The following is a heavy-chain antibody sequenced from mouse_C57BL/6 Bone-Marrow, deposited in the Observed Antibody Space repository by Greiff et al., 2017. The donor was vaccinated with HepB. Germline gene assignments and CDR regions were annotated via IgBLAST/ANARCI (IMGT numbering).Heavy chain of an antibody. CDR1: GYSITSGYY. CDR3: ARDAPTGYFDV. CDR2: ISYDGSN. J-gene: IGHJ1*03. Sequence: EVKLQELGPGLVKPSQSLSLTCSVTGYSITSGYYWNWIRQFPGNKLEWMGYISYDGSNNYNPSLKNRISITRDTSKNQFFLKLNSVTTEDTATYYCARDAPTGYFDVWGTGTTVTVSS. V-gene: IGHV3-6*01.